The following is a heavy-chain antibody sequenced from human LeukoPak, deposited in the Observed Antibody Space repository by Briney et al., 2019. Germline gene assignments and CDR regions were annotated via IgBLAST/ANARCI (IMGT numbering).Heavy chain of an antibody. J-gene: IGHJ4*02. Sequence: GRSLRLSCAASGFTFDDYAMHWVRQAPGKGLEWVSGISWNSGSIGYADSVKGRFTISRDNAKNSLYLQVNSLRAEDTALYYCAKDKGRYFDWLFHYWGQGTLVTVSS. V-gene: IGHV3-9*01. D-gene: IGHD3-9*01. CDR2: ISWNSGSI. CDR3: AKDKGRYFDWLFHY. CDR1: GFTFDDYA.